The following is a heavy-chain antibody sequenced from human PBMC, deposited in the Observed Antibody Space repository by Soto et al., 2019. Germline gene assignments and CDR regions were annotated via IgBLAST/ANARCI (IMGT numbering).Heavy chain of an antibody. Sequence: PGGSLRFSCAASGFTFSSYAMHWVRQAPGKGLEWVAVISYDGSNKYYADSVKGRFTISRDNSKNTLYLQMNSLRAEDTAVYYCARDGSDIVVVVAATDGMDVWGQGTTVTVSS. CDR3: ARDGSDIVVVVAATDGMDV. D-gene: IGHD2-15*01. V-gene: IGHV3-30-3*01. CDR2: ISYDGSNK. J-gene: IGHJ6*02. CDR1: GFTFSSYA.